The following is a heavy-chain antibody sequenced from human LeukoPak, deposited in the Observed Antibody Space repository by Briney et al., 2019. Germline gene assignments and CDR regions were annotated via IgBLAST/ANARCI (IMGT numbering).Heavy chain of an antibody. CDR2: ISSSSSTI. CDR3: AKEAYGDHDY. Sequence: GGSLRLSCAASGFTVSSNYMSWVRQAPGKGLEWVSYISSSSSTIYYADSVKGRFTISRDNAKNSLYLQMNSLRAEDTAVYYCAKEAYGDHDYWGQGTLVTVSS. J-gene: IGHJ4*02. V-gene: IGHV3-48*04. D-gene: IGHD4-17*01. CDR1: GFTVSSNY.